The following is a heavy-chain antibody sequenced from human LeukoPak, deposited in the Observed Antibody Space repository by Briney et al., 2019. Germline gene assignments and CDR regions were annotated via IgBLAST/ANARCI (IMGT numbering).Heavy chain of an antibody. CDR3: AKNVAAAGIRWFDP. Sequence: GGSLRLSCAASGFTFSSYAMSWVRQAPGKGLEWVSAISGSGGSTYYADSVKGRFTISRDNSKNTLYLQMSSLRAEDTAVYYCAKNVAAAGIRWFDPWGQGTLVTVSS. J-gene: IGHJ5*02. V-gene: IGHV3-23*01. D-gene: IGHD6-13*01. CDR2: ISGSGGST. CDR1: GFTFSSYA.